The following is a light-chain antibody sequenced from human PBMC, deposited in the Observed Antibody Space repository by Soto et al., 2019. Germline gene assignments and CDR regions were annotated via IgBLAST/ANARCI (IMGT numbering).Light chain of an antibody. CDR3: SSYTSNNTHAYV. Sequence: QSALTQPASVSGSPGQSITISCTGTSSDVGGYNWVSWYQQHPGKAPKLMIYDVYYRPSGVSDRFSGSKSGKTASLTISGLQAEDESDYFCSSYTSNNTHAYVFGTGTKLTVL. CDR2: DVY. V-gene: IGLV2-14*03. J-gene: IGLJ1*01. CDR1: SSDVGGYNW.